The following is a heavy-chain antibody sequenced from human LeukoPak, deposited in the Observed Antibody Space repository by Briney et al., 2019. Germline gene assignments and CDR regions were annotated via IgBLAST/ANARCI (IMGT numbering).Heavy chain of an antibody. J-gene: IGHJ4*02. CDR3: ARVEYYDSSGYPIHFDY. Sequence: GGSLRLSCAASGFTFSTYGMHWVRQAPGKGLEWVAVVSIDGTNKYYADSVKGRFTISRDNAKNSLYLQMNSLRAEDTALYYCARVEYYDSSGYPIHFDYWGQGTLVTVSS. V-gene: IGHV3-30*03. CDR2: VSIDGTNK. CDR1: GFTFSTYG. D-gene: IGHD3-22*01.